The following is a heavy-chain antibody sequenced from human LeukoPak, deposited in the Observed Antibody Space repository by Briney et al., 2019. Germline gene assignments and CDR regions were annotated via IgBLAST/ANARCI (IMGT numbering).Heavy chain of an antibody. CDR2: INTNTGNP. CDR3: AAAGSNGFDY. D-gene: IGHD6-13*01. Sequence: ASVKVSCKASGYTFTSYGISWVRQAPGQGLEYMGWINTNTGNPTFAQGFAGRFVFSLDTSVSTAYLQISSLKAEDTAVYYCAAAGSNGFDYWGQGTLVTVSS. CDR1: GYTFTSYG. V-gene: IGHV7-4-1*02. J-gene: IGHJ4*02.